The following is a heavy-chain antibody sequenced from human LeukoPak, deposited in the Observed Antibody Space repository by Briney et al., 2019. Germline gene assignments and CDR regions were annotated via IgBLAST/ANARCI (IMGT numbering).Heavy chain of an antibody. V-gene: IGHV1-2*02. CDR1: GYTFTGYY. D-gene: IGHD6-19*01. CDR3: ARNGISVAGHDY. J-gene: IGHJ4*02. CDR2: IYPNTGGT. Sequence: ASVKVSCKASGYTFTGYYMHWVRQAPGQGLEWMGWIYPNTGGTNDAQKFRGRVTMTRDTSISTAYMELSRLGSDDTAVYYCARNGISVAGHDYWGQGTVVTVSS.